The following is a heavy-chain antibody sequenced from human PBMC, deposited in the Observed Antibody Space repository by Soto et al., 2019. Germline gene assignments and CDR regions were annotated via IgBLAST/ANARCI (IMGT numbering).Heavy chain of an antibody. CDR2: ISSRSSYT. D-gene: IGHD6-6*01. Sequence: QVQLVESGGGLVKPGGSLRLSCAASGFSFSDYYMSWIRQAPGKGLEWVSYISSRSSYTKYADSVKGRFTVSRDNAKNSLYQQMTSMRADDMAPYYVARRDSFRTYSSTSIHRDYYGMDVWGQGATVTVSS. CDR3: ARRDSFRTYSSTSIHRDYYGMDV. CDR1: GFSFSDYY. V-gene: IGHV3-11*06. J-gene: IGHJ6*01.